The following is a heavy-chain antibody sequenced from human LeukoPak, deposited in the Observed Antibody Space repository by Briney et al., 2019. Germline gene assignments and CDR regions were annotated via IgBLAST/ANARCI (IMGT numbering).Heavy chain of an antibody. V-gene: IGHV1-2*02. CDR2: VNPDSGDS. CDR3: ATGVATAFTY. Sequence: ASVKVSCKASGCTFTDYYIHWVRQAPGQGLEWMAFVNPDSGDSYSAPKFQGRVTMTRDTSITTASMELKWLTSDDTAVYYCATGVATAFTYWGQGTLLTVSS. J-gene: IGHJ4*02. D-gene: IGHD5-12*01. CDR1: GCTFTDYY.